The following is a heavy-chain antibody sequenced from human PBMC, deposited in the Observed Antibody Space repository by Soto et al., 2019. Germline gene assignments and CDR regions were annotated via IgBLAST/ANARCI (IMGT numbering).Heavy chain of an antibody. CDR2: ISPMFGAA. CDR3: AREVQVHTPAFVY. V-gene: IGHV1-69*19. CDR1: GGTFNTYA. D-gene: IGHD3-10*01. J-gene: IGHJ4*02. Sequence: VQLVQSGAEMKKPGSSVKVSCQSSGGTFNTYAMNWVRQAPGQGPEWMGDISPMFGAANYAPKFQGRVTITADESTGTSYMHLSSLTSEDTALYFCAREVQVHTPAFVYWGQGTLVTVSS.